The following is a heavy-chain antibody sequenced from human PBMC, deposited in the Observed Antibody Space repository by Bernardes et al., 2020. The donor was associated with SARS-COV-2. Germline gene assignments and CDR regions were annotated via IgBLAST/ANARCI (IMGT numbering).Heavy chain of an antibody. CDR1: GFTVSSNY. CDR2: IYSGGST. J-gene: IGHJ6*03. V-gene: IGHV3-66*02. CDR3: ARLPARLLPYYMDV. Sequence: GGSLRLSCAASGFTVSSNYMSWVRQAPGKGLEWVSVIYSGGSTYYADSVKGRFTISRDNSKNTLYLQMNSLRAEDTAVYYCARLPARLLPYYMDVWGKGTTVTVSS. D-gene: IGHD3-22*01.